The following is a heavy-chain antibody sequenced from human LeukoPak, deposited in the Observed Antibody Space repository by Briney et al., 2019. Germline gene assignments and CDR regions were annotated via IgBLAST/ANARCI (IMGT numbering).Heavy chain of an antibody. J-gene: IGHJ5*02. CDR3: ARSPLPYCSSTSCNTSGFDP. CDR2: ISYDGSNK. V-gene: IGHV3-30-3*01. CDR1: GFTFSSYA. Sequence: GGSLRLSCAASGFTFSSYAMHWVRQAPGKGLEWVAVISYDGSNKYYADSVKGRFTISRDNSKNTLYLQMNSLRAEDTAVYYCARSPLPYCSSTSCNTSGFDPWGQGTLVTVSS. D-gene: IGHD2-2*02.